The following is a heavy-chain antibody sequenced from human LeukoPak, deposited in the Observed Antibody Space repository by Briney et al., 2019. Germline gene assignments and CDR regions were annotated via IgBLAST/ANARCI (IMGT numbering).Heavy chain of an antibody. CDR1: DGSTTGTRYY. D-gene: IGHD4-17*01. CDR2: INYRGAV. J-gene: IGHJ6*03. Sequence: SETLSLTCTVSDGSTTGTRYYWGWFRQTPGKGPEWIGNINYRGAVYYNPSLRSRATVSLDTSKNQFPLRLTSVTAADTAVYFCARVTKYDNSRNNYYMDVWGKGTTVTVSS. CDR3: ARVTKYDNSRNNYYMDV. V-gene: IGHV4-39*06.